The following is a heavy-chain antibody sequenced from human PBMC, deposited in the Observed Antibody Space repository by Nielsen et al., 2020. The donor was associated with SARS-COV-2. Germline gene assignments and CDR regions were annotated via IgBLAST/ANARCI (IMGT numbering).Heavy chain of an antibody. CDR1: GAALTSSHW. J-gene: IGHJ4*02. Sequence: GSLRLSCSVSGAALTSSHWWSWVRQPPGKGLEWIGEIYHSGSTNYIPSLRGRVTMSVDKSENQFSLELTSVTAADTAVYYCARHKGTRVTTFDYWGQGTLVTVSS. CDR2: IYHSGST. V-gene: IGHV4-4*02. D-gene: IGHD1-14*01. CDR3: ARHKGTRVTTFDY.